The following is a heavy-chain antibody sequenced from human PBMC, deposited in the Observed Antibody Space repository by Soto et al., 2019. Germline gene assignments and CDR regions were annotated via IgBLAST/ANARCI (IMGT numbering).Heavy chain of an antibody. CDR3: ARGYYYDRSGYYGIY. D-gene: IGHD3-22*01. J-gene: IGHJ4*02. CDR1: EGPFSSYA. V-gene: IGHV1-69*01. Sequence: QVHLVQSGPEVRKPGPSVKVSCKPFEGPFSSYAITWVGQAPGQGLGWLGGIIPIYGVTTYAQRFQDRVTITADETTNTAYMELSGLTPEDTAVYYCARGYYYDRSGYYGIYWGQGTLVTVSS. CDR2: IIPIYGVT.